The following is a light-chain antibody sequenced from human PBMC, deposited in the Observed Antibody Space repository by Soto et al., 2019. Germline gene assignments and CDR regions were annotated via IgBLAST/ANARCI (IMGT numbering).Light chain of an antibody. Sequence: IVMTQSPATLSVKQGERATLSCRASQSVSSDLAWYHQKPGQAPRLLIYGASTRATGIPARFSGSGSGTEFTLTINSLQSEDFAVYYCQQYNNWPRTFGQGTKAE. CDR1: QSVSSD. CDR3: QQYNNWPRT. V-gene: IGKV3-15*01. CDR2: GAS. J-gene: IGKJ1*01.